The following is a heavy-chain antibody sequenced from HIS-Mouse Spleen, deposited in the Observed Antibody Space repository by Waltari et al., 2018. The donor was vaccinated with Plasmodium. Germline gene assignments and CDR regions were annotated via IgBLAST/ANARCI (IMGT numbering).Heavy chain of an antibody. J-gene: IGHJ4*02. Sequence: QLQLQESGPGLVKPSETLSLTCTVYGGSISSSSYYWGWIRQPPGKGLEWIGSIYYSGSTYYNPSLKSRVTISVDTSKNQFSLKLSSVTAADTAVYYCARDRITGTSYFDYWGQGTLVTVSS. D-gene: IGHD1-7*01. V-gene: IGHV4-39*07. CDR1: GGSISSSSYY. CDR3: ARDRITGTSYFDY. CDR2: IYYSGST.